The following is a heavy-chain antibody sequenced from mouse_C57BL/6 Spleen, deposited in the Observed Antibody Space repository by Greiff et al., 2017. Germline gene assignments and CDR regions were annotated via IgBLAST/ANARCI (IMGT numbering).Heavy chain of an antibody. CDR2: IYPGDGDT. V-gene: IGHV1-82*01. Sequence: QVQLQQSGPELVKPGASVKISCKASGYAFSSSWMNWVKQRPGKGLEWIGRIYPGDGDTNYNGKFKGKATLTADKSSSTAYMQLRSLTSEDSAVHFCALNGDRGMDYWGQGTSVTVPS. D-gene: IGHD4-1*01. CDR3: ALNGDRGMDY. CDR1: GYAFSSSW. J-gene: IGHJ4*01.